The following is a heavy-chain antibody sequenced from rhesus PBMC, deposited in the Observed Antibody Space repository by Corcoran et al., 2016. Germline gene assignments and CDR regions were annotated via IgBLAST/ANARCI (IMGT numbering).Heavy chain of an antibody. CDR1: GGSISSNY. V-gene: IGHV4-173*01. Sequence: QLQLQESGPGLVKPSETLSLTCAVSGGSISSNYWSWIRQPPGKGLEWICRISGVGGSTDYNPSLKRRVTISPDTSKNQFSLKLSAVTAADTDVYYCARERGGSGSWKGLFDYWGQGVLVTVSS. J-gene: IGHJ4*01. CDR3: ARERGGSGSWKGLFDY. D-gene: IGHD6-25*01. CDR2: ISGVGGST.